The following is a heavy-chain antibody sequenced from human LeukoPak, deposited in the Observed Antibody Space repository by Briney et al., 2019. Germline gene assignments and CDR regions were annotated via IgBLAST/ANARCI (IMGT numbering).Heavy chain of an antibody. V-gene: IGHV3-30*02. J-gene: IGHJ4*02. CDR3: AKDLGTLISGSYYYYFDY. Sequence: GSLRLSCAASGFTFSSYGMHWVRQAPGKGLEWVAFVRSDGSIEYYADSVKGRFTISRDNSKNTLYLQMNSLRAEDSAVYYCAKDLGTLISGSYYYYFDYWGQGTLVTVSS. D-gene: IGHD3-10*01. CDR1: GFTFSSYG. CDR2: VRSDGSIE.